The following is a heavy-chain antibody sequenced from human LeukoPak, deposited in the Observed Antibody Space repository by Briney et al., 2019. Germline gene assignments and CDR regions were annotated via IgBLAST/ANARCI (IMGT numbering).Heavy chain of an antibody. D-gene: IGHD2-2*01. CDR3: ARDGLIVVVPAAIPFSDY. J-gene: IGHJ4*02. CDR2: ISPNSGGT. CDR1: GYTFTGYY. V-gene: IGHV1-2*02. Sequence: GASVKVSCKASGYTFTGYYMHWVRQAPGQGLEWMGWISPNSGGTNYAQKFQGSVTMTRDTSISTAYMELSRPRPDDTAVYYCARDGLIVVVPAAIPFSDYWGQGTLVTVSS.